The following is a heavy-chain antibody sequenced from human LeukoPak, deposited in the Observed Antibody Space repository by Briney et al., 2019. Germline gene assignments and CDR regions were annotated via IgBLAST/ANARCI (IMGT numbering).Heavy chain of an antibody. J-gene: IGHJ4*02. CDR1: GFTFDNYR. Sequence: GGSLRLSCAASGFTFDNYRMSWVRQAPGKGLEWVSTVNADGGNTYYADSVKGRFTISRDNSKSTLILQMNSLRVEDTALYYCTKRVKYGGTWDHFADRGQGTLVTVS. V-gene: IGHV3-23*01. CDR3: TKRVKYGGTWDHFAD. CDR2: VNADGGNT. D-gene: IGHD1-26*01.